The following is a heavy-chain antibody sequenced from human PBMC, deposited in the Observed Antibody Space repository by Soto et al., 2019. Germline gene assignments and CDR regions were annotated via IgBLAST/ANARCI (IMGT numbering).Heavy chain of an antibody. CDR2: IYHSGST. D-gene: IGHD3-22*01. J-gene: IGHJ3*02. CDR1: SGSISSSNW. V-gene: IGHV4-4*02. Sequence: QVQLQESGPGLVKPSGTLSLTCAVSSGSISSSNWWSCVRQPPGTGLEWIGEIYHSGSTNYNPSLKRRVTMPVDKSKNQFSLKLSSVTAADTAVYYCARAEYYYDSSGGDAFDIWGQGTMVTVSS. CDR3: ARAEYYYDSSGGDAFDI.